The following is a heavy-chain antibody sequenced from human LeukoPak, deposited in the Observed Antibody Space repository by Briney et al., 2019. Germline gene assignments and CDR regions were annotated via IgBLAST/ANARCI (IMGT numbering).Heavy chain of an antibody. D-gene: IGHD3-22*01. V-gene: IGHV1-69*13. Sequence: SVKVPSKASGGSFSRYAISWVRQAPGQGLEWMGGIIPIFGTANYAQKFQGRVTITADESTRTAYMELRTLRSEDTAIYYCARGSGETGGYYYVYWGRGTPVTVSS. CDR1: GGSFSRYA. J-gene: IGHJ4*02. CDR2: IIPIFGTA. CDR3: ARGSGETGGYYYVY.